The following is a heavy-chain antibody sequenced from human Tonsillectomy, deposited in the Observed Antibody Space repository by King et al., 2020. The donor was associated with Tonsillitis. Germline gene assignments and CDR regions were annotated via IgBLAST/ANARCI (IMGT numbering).Heavy chain of an antibody. CDR3: ARVTTGAFDI. D-gene: IGHD4-17*01. Sequence: VQLVESGGGLVQPGGSLRLSCAGSGFTFSDYWMHWVRQAPGKGRVWVSGINSDGSSIIYADSVKGRITITRDIAKNTLYLQMNGLRAEDTAVYYCARVTTGAFDIWGQGTMVTVSS. CDR2: INSDGSSI. CDR1: GFTFSDYW. V-gene: IGHV3-74*01. J-gene: IGHJ3*02.